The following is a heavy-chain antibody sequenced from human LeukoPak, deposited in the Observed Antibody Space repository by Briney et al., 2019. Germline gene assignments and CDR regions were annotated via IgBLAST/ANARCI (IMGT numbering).Heavy chain of an antibody. CDR1: GFTFSSYG. CDR2: ISGSGGST. Sequence: GGSLRLSCAASGFTFSSYGMSWGRQAPGKGLEWVSAISGSGGSTYYADSVKGRFTISRDNSKNTLYLQMNSLRAEDTAIYYCAKSRGSYWVPEFDYWGQGTLVTVSS. J-gene: IGHJ4*02. V-gene: IGHV3-23*01. CDR3: AKSRGSYWVPEFDY. D-gene: IGHD1-26*01.